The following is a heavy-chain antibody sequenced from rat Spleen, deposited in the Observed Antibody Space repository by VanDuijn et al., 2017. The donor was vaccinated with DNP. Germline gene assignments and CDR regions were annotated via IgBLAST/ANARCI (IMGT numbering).Heavy chain of an antibody. CDR1: GYSITSNFK. CDR2: INSAGST. V-gene: IGHV3-3*01. CDR3: AVQLGVFDF. J-gene: IGHJ2*01. Sequence: EVQLQESGPGLVKPSQSLSLTCSVTGYSITSNFKWSWIRKFPGNKLEWMGYINSAGSTEYNTYLKSRISITRNTFKNPFFPQVNSLSFKDSGTYYCAVQLGVFDFWGQGVMVTVSS. D-gene: IGHD5-1*01.